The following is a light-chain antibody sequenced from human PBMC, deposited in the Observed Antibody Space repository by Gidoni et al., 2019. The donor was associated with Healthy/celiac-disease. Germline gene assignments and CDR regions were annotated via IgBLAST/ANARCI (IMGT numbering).Light chain of an antibody. CDR1: QRVSSN. Sequence: EIVMTQSPATLSVSPGERATLSCRASQRVSSNCAWYQQKPGQAPRLLIYGASTRATGIPARFSGSGSGTEFTLTISSLQSEDFAVYYCQQYNTWPPLTFGGGTKVEIK. V-gene: IGKV3-15*01. CDR3: QQYNTWPPLT. J-gene: IGKJ4*01. CDR2: GAS.